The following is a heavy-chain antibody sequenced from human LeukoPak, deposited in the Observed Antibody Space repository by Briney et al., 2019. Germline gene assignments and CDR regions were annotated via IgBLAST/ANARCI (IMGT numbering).Heavy chain of an antibody. CDR1: GYTFTGYY. D-gene: IGHD3-10*01. V-gene: IGHV1-2*02. J-gene: IGHJ4*02. CDR2: INPNSGGT. Sequence: ASVKVSCKASGYTFTGYYIHWVRQAPGQGLEWMGWINPNSGGTNYAQKFQGRVTMTRDTSISTAYMELSRLRSDDTAVYYCARGWSITVVGGVISYFDYWGQETVVTVSS. CDR3: ARGWSITVVGGVISYFDY.